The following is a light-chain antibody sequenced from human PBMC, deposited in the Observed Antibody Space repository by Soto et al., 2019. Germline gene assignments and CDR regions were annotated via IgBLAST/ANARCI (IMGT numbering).Light chain of an antibody. CDR2: GAS. J-gene: IGKJ4*01. Sequence: EIVMTQSPATLSASPGERATLACRASQSVSNNLAWYQQKPGKAPRLLIYGASTSSNGIPARFSGSGSGTEFTLTISSLLSEDFAVYYYEQYNTCSSLTFGGGTKVETK. CDR3: EQYNTCSSLT. CDR1: QSVSNN. V-gene: IGKV3-15*01.